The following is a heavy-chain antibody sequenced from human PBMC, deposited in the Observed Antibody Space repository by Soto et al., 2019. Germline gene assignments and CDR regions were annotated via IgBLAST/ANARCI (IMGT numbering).Heavy chain of an antibody. D-gene: IGHD6-13*01. Sequence: LSLTCTVSGGSISSNDYYWSWIRQAPGKGLEWIGYIYYSGSTYYNPSLKSRISISVDTSKNQFSLKLRSVTAADTAVYFCARRSSSWYLVGFEPWGKGTLVTVSS. CDR1: GGSISSNDYY. V-gene: IGHV4-30-4*01. J-gene: IGHJ5*02. CDR3: ARRSSSWYLVGFEP. CDR2: IYYSGST.